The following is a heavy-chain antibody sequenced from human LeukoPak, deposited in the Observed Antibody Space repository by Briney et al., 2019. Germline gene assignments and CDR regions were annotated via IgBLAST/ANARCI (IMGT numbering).Heavy chain of an antibody. V-gene: IGHV4-34*01. Sequence: PSETLSLTCAVYGGSFSGYYWSWIRQPPGKGLEWIGEINHSGSTNYNPSLTSRVTISVDTSKNQFSLKLSSVTAADTAVYYCARIAAAARNYGMDVWGKGTTVTVSS. CDR1: GGSFSGYY. CDR3: ARIAAAARNYGMDV. J-gene: IGHJ6*04. D-gene: IGHD6-13*01. CDR2: INHSGST.